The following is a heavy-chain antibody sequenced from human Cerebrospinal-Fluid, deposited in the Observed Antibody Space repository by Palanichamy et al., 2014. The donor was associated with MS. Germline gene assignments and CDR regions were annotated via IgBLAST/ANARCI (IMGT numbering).Heavy chain of an antibody. V-gene: IGHV3-7*01. J-gene: IGHJ4*02. CDR2: IKEDGTEK. Sequence: EVLLVESGGGLVQSGGSLRLSCTASGFTFSSYWMTWVRQAPGKGLEWVANIKEDGTEKHYVGSVKGRFTISRDNANDSLHLQMNSLRVEDTAVYYCVREGSLASYFDYWGQGTLVTVSS. D-gene: IGHD3-10*01. CDR1: GFTFSSYW. CDR3: VREGSLASYFDY.